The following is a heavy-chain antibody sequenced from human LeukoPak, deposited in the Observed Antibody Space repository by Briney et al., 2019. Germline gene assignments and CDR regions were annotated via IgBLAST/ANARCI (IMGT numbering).Heavy chain of an antibody. J-gene: IGHJ4*02. V-gene: IGHV4-61*02. CDR3: ARGTRYGDYDY. CDR2: IYTSGST. CDR1: GGSISSSSYY. Sequence: SETLSLTCTVSGGSISSSSYYWSWIRQPAGKGLEWIGRIYTSGSTNYNPSLKSRVTISVDTSKNQFSLKLSSVTAADTAVYYCARGTRYGDYDYWGQGTLVTVSS. D-gene: IGHD4-17*01.